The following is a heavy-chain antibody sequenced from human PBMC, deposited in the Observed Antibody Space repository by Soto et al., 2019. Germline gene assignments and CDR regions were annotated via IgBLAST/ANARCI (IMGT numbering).Heavy chain of an antibody. Sequence: EVQLVESGGGLVQPGGSLRRSCAASGFTFSSYWMHWVRQAPGNGLVWVSRRNSDGSTTTYADSVEGRLTISRDNPKNTLYLQMNSLRAEDTAVYYCASWVGYCSGGTCSDAFDIWGRGTMVTVSS. CDR3: ASWVGYCSGGTCSDAFDI. CDR2: RNSDGSTT. J-gene: IGHJ3*02. V-gene: IGHV3-74*01. D-gene: IGHD2-15*01. CDR1: GFTFSSYW.